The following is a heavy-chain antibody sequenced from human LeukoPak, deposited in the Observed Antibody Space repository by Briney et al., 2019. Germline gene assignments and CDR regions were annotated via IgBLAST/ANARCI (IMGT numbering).Heavy chain of an antibody. CDR3: ARDTRNWFDP. V-gene: IGHV1-8*01. D-gene: IGHD1-26*01. CDR2: MNPNSGNT. J-gene: IGHJ5*02. Sequence: ASVKVSCKASGYTCTSYDINWVRQATGQGLEWMGWMNPNSGNTGNAQKFQGRVTMTRNTPISTAYMELSSLRSEDTAVYYCARDTRNWFDPWGQGTLVTVSS. CDR1: GYTCTSYD.